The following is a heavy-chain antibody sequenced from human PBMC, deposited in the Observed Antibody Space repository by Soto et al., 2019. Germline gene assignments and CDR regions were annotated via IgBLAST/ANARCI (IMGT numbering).Heavy chain of an antibody. V-gene: IGHV5-51*01. CDR2: IYPGDSDT. CDR1: GYSFAGYW. J-gene: IGHJ1*01. Sequence: PGESLKISCKGSGYSFAGYWVGWVRQMPGKGLEWMGIIYPGDSDTRYSPSFQGQVTISADKSISTAYLQWSSLKASDTAMYYCARFYYDSTWYFQHWGQGTLVTVSS. D-gene: IGHD3-22*01. CDR3: ARFYYDSTWYFQH.